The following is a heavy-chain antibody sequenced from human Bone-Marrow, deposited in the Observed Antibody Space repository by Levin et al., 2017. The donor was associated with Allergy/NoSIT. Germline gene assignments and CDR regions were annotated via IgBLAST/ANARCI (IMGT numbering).Heavy chain of an antibody. Sequence: SQTLSLTCTISGASISSGDYYWSWIRQPPGKGLEWIGYIYHSGSTYYNPSLKSRVTIAVDKSNNQISLKLSSVTAADTAVYYCARELMTTTAYCVSWGQGAQVTVSS. J-gene: IGHJ4*02. CDR3: ARELMTTTAYCVS. CDR1: GASISSGDYY. CDR2: IYHSGST. V-gene: IGHV4-30-2*01. D-gene: IGHD2-8*01.